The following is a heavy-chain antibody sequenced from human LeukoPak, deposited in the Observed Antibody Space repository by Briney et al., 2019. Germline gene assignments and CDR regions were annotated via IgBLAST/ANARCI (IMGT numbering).Heavy chain of an antibody. CDR2: INHSGST. V-gene: IGHV4-34*01. Sequence: SETLSLTCAVYGGSFSGYYWSWIRQPPGKGLEWIGEINHSGSTNYNPSLKSRVTISVDTSKNQFSLKLSSVTAADTAVYYCARLETGADFDYWGQEPWSPSPQ. D-gene: IGHD3-3*01. CDR3: ARLETGADFDY. CDR1: GGSFSGYY. J-gene: IGHJ4*01.